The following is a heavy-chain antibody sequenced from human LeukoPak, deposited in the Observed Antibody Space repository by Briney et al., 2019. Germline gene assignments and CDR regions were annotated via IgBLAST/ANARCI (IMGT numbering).Heavy chain of an antibody. D-gene: IGHD6-6*01. CDR1: GFTFSSYG. CDR2: IRYDGSNK. V-gene: IGHV3-30*02. Sequence: GGSLRLSCAASGFTFSSYGMHWVRQAPGKGLEWVAFIRYDGSNKYYADSVKGRFTISRENSKNTLYLQMNSLRAEDTAVYYCAKVRREQLHYFDYWGQGTLVTVSS. J-gene: IGHJ4*02. CDR3: AKVRREQLHYFDY.